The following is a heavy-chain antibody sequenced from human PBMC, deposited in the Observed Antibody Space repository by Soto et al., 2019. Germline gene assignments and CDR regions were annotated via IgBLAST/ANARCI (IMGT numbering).Heavy chain of an antibody. D-gene: IGHD1-20*01. Sequence: SGPTLVNPTQTLTLTCTFSGFSLSTIGMRVSWIRQPPGKALEWLARIDWDDDKFYSTSLKTRLTISKDTSKNRVVLTMTNMDPVETDTYYCARTLRYEGGAFDIWGQGNMVAVSS. CDR3: ARTLRYEGGAFDI. CDR1: GFSLSTIGMR. J-gene: IGHJ3*02. V-gene: IGHV2-70*04. CDR2: IDWDDDK.